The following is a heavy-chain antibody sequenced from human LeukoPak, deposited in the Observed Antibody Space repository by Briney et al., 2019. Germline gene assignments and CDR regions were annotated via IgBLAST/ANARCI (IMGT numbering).Heavy chain of an antibody. D-gene: IGHD3-16*02. J-gene: IGHJ4*02. CDR1: GYTSTSYG. CDR3: AREKFDYDYVWGSYRYTGWLFDY. Sequence: ASVKVSCKASGYTSTSYGISWVRQAPGQGLEWMGWISAYNGNTNYAQKLQGRVTMTTDTSTSTAYMELRSLRSDDTAVYYCAREKFDYDYVWGSYRYTGWLFDYWGQGTLVTVSS. CDR2: ISAYNGNT. V-gene: IGHV1-18*01.